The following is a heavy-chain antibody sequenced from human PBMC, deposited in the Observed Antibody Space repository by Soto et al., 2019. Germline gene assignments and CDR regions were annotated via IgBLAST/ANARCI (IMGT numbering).Heavy chain of an antibody. V-gene: IGHV3-20*04. CDR1: GFTFDDYG. D-gene: IGHD3-22*01. Sequence: EVQLVESGGGVVRPGGSLRLSCAASGFTFDDYGMSWVRQAPGKGLEWVSGVNWNGGSTGYADSVKGRFTISRDNAKNSLDLQMNSLRAEDTALYYCARDFLYYDSRTDAFDIWGQGTMVTVSS. J-gene: IGHJ3*02. CDR3: ARDFLYYDSRTDAFDI. CDR2: VNWNGGST.